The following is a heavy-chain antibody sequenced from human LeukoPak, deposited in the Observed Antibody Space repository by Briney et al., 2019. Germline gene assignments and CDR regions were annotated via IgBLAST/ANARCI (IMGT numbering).Heavy chain of an antibody. D-gene: IGHD3-22*01. V-gene: IGHV4-34*01. J-gene: IGHJ3*02. Sequence: SETLSLTCAVYGGSFSGYYWSWIRQPPGKGLEWIGEINHSGSTNYNPSPKSRVTISVDTSKNQFSLKLGSVTAADTAVYYCARKVYYYDSSGYYGPVRAFDIWGQGTMVTVSS. CDR2: INHSGST. CDR1: GGSFSGYY. CDR3: ARKVYYYDSSGYYGPVRAFDI.